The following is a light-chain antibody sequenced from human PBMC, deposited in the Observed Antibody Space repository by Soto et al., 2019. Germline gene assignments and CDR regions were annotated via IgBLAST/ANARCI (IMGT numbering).Light chain of an antibody. CDR3: LQRSNWLT. J-gene: IGKJ4*01. CDR2: GAS. Sequence: EIVLTQSPGSLCLSPGERATLSCRASQSVSSSYLAWYQQKPGQAPRLLIYGASNRATGIPARFSGSGSGTDFTLTISSLEPEDSAVYYCLQRSNWLTFGGGTTVDIK. CDR1: QSVSSSY. V-gene: IGKV3D-20*02.